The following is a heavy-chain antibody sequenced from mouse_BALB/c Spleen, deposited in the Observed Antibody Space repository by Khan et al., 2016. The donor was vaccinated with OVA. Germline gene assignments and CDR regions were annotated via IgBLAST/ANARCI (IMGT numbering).Heavy chain of an antibody. CDR2: INPGSGGT. CDR3: ARGYDGYPFAY. J-gene: IGHJ3*01. Sequence: VQLQESGAELVRPGTSVKVSCKASGYAFTNYLIEWVKQRPGQGLEWIGVINPGSGGTIYNEKFRDKAILTADKSSSTVYMQLSSLTSDDSAVYFCARGYDGYPFAYWGQGTLVIVSA. D-gene: IGHD2-3*01. V-gene: IGHV1-54*01. CDR1: GYAFTNYL.